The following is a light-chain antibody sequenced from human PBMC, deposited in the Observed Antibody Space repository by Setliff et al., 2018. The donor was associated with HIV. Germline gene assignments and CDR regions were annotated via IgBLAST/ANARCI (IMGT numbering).Light chain of an antibody. CDR1: SGSIASNY. CDR3: SSYTSSDTF. V-gene: IGLV6-57*01. CDR2: EDK. J-gene: IGLJ1*01. Sequence: NFMLTQPHSVSESPGKTVTISCTRSSGSIASNYVQWYQQRPGSSPTTVIYEDKQRPSGVPDRFSGSKSGDTASLTISGLQAEDEADYYCSSYTSSDTFFGSGTKVTVL.